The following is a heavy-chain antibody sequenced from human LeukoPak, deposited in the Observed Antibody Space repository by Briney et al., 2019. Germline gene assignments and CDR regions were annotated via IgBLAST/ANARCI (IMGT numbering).Heavy chain of an antibody. J-gene: IGHJ5*02. V-gene: IGHV4-34*01. Sequence: SETLSLTCAVYGGSFSGYYWSWIRQLPGKGLEWIGEINHSGSTNYNPSLKSRVTISVDTSKNQFSLKLSSVTAADTAVYYCARGMNYYGSGSYYNWFDPWGQGTLVTVSS. D-gene: IGHD3-10*01. CDR2: INHSGST. CDR1: GGSFSGYY. CDR3: ARGMNYYGSGSYYNWFDP.